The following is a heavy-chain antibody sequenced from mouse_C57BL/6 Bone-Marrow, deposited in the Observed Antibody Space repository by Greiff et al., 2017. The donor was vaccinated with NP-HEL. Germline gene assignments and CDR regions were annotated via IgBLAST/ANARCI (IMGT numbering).Heavy chain of an antibody. V-gene: IGHV1-61*01. J-gene: IGHJ1*03. D-gene: IGHD2-1*01. CDR2: IYPSDSET. CDR1: GYTFTSYW. CDR3: ASDDGNYVGYRYFDV. Sequence: QVQLQQPGAELVRPGSSVKLSCKASGYTFTSYWMDWVKQRPGQGLEWIGNIYPSDSETHYNQKFKDKATLTVDKSSSTAYMQLSSLTSEDSAVYYCASDDGNYVGYRYFDVWGTGTTVTVSS.